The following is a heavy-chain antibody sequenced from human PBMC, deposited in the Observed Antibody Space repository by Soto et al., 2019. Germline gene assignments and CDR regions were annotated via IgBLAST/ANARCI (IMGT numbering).Heavy chain of an antibody. D-gene: IGHD5-12*01. CDR2: IWYDGSNK. Sequence: QVQLVESGGGVVQPGMSLRLSCAASGFTFSSYGMHGVRQAPVKGLEWVAVIWYDGSNKYYADSVKGRFTISRDNSKNTLYLQMNILRAEDTAVYYCASGYSGYDSPKHYGMDVLGQGPTVTVSS. CDR1: GFTFSSYG. J-gene: IGHJ6*02. CDR3: ASGYSGYDSPKHYGMDV. V-gene: IGHV3-33*01.